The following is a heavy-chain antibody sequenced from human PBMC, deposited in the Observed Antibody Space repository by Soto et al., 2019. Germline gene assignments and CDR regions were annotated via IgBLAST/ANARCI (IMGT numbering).Heavy chain of an antibody. J-gene: IGHJ4*02. V-gene: IGHV1-2*04. Sequence: ASVNVSCKASGYTFTGYYMHWVRQAPGQGLEWMGWINPNSGGTNYAQKFQGWVTMTRDTSISTAYMELSRLRSDDTAVYYCAIFYGDYGFYFDYWGKGTLVTVSS. CDR1: GYTFTGYY. D-gene: IGHD4-17*01. CDR3: AIFYGDYGFYFDY. CDR2: INPNSGGT.